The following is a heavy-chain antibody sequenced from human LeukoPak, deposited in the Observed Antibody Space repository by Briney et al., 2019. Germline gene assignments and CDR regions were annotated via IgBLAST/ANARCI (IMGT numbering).Heavy chain of an antibody. Sequence: PGGSLRLSCAASGFTVSSNYMSWVRQAPGKGLEWVSVIYSGGSTYYADSVKGRFTISRDNSKNTLYLQMNSLRAEDTAVYYCASGHSYVKIDYWGPGTLVTVSS. CDR3: ASGHSYVKIDY. CDR2: IYSGGST. CDR1: GFTVSSNY. D-gene: IGHD5-18*01. V-gene: IGHV3-66*01. J-gene: IGHJ4*02.